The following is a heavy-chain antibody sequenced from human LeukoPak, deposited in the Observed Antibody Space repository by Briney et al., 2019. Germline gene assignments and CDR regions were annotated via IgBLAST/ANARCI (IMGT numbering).Heavy chain of an antibody. CDR1: GFRFSYHD. CDR3: ARELGGTKTGGFDI. Sequence: GGSLRLSCAASGFRFSYHDMHWVRQAPGKGLEFVSSIGTAGAHTFYADSVKGRFTISRDNFQSTMYLQMDGLRPEDSAVYYCARELGGTKTGGFDIWGQGTVVTVSS. V-gene: IGHV3-64*02. D-gene: IGHD1-14*01. CDR2: IGTAGAHT. J-gene: IGHJ3*02.